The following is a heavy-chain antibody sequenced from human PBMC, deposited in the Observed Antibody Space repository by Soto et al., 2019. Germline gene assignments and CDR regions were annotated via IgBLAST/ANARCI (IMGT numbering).Heavy chain of an antibody. CDR1: GYSFSGYY. CDR3: ARGQDCGTTNCYTGGDYFDY. CDR2: INPNSGAT. D-gene: IGHD2-2*02. J-gene: IGHJ4*02. V-gene: IGHV1-2*02. Sequence: ASVKVSCKASGYSFSGYYIHWVRQAPGQGLEWMGWINPNSGATNFAQKFQGRVTMTRDTSISIAYMELRSLRSDDTAVFYCARGQDCGTTNCYTGGDYFDYWGQGTLVTVSS.